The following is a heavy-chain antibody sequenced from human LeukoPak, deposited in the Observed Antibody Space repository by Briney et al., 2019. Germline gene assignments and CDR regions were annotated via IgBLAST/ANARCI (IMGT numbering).Heavy chain of an antibody. CDR3: ARLPFTMVRGVPPYYYAMDV. CDR1: GYSFTSYW. V-gene: IGHV5-51*01. D-gene: IGHD3-10*01. CDR2: IYPGDSDT. J-gene: IGHJ6*02. Sequence: GESLKISCKGSGYSFTSYWIGWVRQMPGKGLEWMGIIYPGDSDTRYSPSFQGQVTISADKSISTAYLQWSSLKASDTAMYYCARLPFTMVRGVPPYYYAMDVWGQGTTVTVSS.